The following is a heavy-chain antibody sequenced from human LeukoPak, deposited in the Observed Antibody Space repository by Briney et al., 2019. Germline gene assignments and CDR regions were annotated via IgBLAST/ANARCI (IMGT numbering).Heavy chain of an antibody. CDR3: AKDRSIAAGDDAFDI. D-gene: IGHD6-13*01. CDR2: ISGGGT. J-gene: IGHJ3*02. CDR1: GFTFSYYA. Sequence: GGSLRLSCAASGFTFSYYAMSWVRQAPGKGLEWVSVISGGGTYYADSVQGRFTFSRDNSKNTLYLQMNSLRAEDTAVYYCAKDRSIAAGDDAFDIWGQGTMVTVSS. V-gene: IGHV3-23*01.